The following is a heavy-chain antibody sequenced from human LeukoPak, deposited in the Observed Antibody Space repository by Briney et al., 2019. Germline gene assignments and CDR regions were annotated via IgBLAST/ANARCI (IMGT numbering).Heavy chain of an antibody. Sequence: ASVKVSCKASGGTFSTDAISWVRQATGQGLEWMGWMNPNSGNTGYAQKFQGRVTITRNTSISTAYMELSSLRSEDTAVYYCARGGRDGYNLRGLAFDIWGQGTMVTVSS. CDR1: GGTFSTDA. J-gene: IGHJ3*02. CDR2: MNPNSGNT. D-gene: IGHD5-24*01. V-gene: IGHV1-8*03. CDR3: ARGGRDGYNLRGLAFDI.